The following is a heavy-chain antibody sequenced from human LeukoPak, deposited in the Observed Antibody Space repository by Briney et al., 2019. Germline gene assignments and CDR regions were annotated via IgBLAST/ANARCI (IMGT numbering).Heavy chain of an antibody. V-gene: IGHV3-23*01. CDR3: ANDRPS. CDR2: ISASGGST. CDR1: GLILSSYV. Sequence: GGSLRLSCAASGLILSSYVMTWVRQAPGKGLEWVSAISASGGSTYYADSAKGRFTISRDNSKNTLYLQMNSLRVEDTAVYYCANDRPSWGQGTLVTVSS. J-gene: IGHJ4*02.